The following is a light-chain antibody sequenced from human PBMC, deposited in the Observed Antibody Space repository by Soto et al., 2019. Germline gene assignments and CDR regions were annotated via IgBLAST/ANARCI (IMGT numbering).Light chain of an antibody. CDR3: QQSYSSSPIT. J-gene: IGKJ3*01. V-gene: IGKV1-5*03. Sequence: DIQMTQSPSTLSGSVGDRVTITCRASQTISSWLAWYQQKAGKAPKLLIYKASTLESGVPSRFSGSGSGTEFTLTINSLRPEDFASYYCQQSYSSSPITFGPGTKVDIK. CDR2: KAS. CDR1: QTISSW.